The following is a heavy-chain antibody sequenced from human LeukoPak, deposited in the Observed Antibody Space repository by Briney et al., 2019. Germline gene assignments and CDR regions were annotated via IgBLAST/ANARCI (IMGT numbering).Heavy chain of an antibody. V-gene: IGHV1-18*01. CDR1: GYTFTSYG. Sequence: ASVKVSCKASGYTFTSYGISWVRQAPGQGLEWMGWISAYNGNTNYAQKLQGRVTITADKSTSTAYMELSSLRSEDTAVYYCARADVLLWFGELQFSYYMDVWGKGTTVTVSS. CDR3: ARADVLLWFGELQFSYYMDV. J-gene: IGHJ6*03. D-gene: IGHD3-10*01. CDR2: ISAYNGNT.